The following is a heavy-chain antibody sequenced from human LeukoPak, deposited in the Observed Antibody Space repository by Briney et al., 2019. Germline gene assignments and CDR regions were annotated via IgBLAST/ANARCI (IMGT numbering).Heavy chain of an antibody. D-gene: IGHD2-15*01. V-gene: IGHV4-4*02. J-gene: IGHJ3*02. CDR2: IHHSGST. CDR1: GDSINNNNW. Sequence: KPSGTLSLTCAVSGDSINNNNWWNWVRQPPGQGLEWIGEIHHSGSTKYNPSLKSRVTISVDRSKNQFSLNLSSVTAADTAVYYCASIGRGVVVAATDAFDIWGQGTIVTVSS. CDR3: ASIGRGVVVAATDAFDI.